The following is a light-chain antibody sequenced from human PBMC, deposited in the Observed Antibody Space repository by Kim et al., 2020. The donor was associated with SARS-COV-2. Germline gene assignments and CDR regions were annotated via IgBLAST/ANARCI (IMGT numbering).Light chain of an antibody. V-gene: IGLV1-44*01. Sequence: GKPVTISCSGISSHIGNNPISWYRQAPGAAPKLLIYSNDQRPSGVPARFSGSKSGASASLAISGLQSEDEADYHCAVWDDSLNGRVFGGGTKLTVL. CDR1: SSHIGNNP. CDR3: AVWDDSLNGRV. J-gene: IGLJ3*02. CDR2: SND.